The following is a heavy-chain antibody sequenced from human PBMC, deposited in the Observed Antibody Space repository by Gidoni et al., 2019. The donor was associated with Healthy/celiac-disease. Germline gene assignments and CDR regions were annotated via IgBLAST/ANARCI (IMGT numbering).Heavy chain of an antibody. J-gene: IGHJ5*02. V-gene: IGHV1-24*01. Sequence: QVQLVQSWAEVTKPGASVKVSCKVSGYTLTELSMHWVRQAPGKGLEWMGGFDPEDGETIYEQKLQGRVTMTEDTSTDTAYMELSSLRSEDTAVYYCATGRLTVVRGFSWFDPWGQGTLVTVSS. CDR1: GYTLTELS. CDR3: ATGRLTVVRGFSWFDP. D-gene: IGHD3-10*01. CDR2: FDPEDGET.